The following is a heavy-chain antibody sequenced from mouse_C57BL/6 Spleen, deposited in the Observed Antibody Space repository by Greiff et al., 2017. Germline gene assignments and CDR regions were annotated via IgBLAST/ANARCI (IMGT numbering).Heavy chain of an antibody. J-gene: IGHJ3*01. CDR2: IWWDDDK. V-gene: IGHV8-8*01. CDR1: GFSLSTFGMG. Sequence: QVTLKVCGPGILQPSQTLSLTCSFSGFSLSTFGMGVGRIRQPSGKGLEWLAHIWWDDDKYYNPALKSGLTISKDTSKNQVFLKIANVDTEDTATYSCARIYGGYDYAWFAYWGQGTLVTVSA. CDR3: ARIYGGYDYAWFAY. D-gene: IGHD2-4*01.